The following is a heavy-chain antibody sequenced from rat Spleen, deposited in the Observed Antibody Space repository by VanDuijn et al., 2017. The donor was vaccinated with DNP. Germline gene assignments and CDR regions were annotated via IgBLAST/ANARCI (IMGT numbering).Heavy chain of an antibody. CDR1: GFSLTSIG. CDR3: ARAGYSSYRAMDV. J-gene: IGHJ4*01. V-gene: IGHV2-16*01. CDR2: IWTGGTT. D-gene: IGHD1-2*01. Sequence: QVQLRESGPGLVQPSQTLSLTCTVSGFSLTSIGVSWVRQPPGKGLEWIGAIWTGGTTSYNSALKSRASISRDTSKSQVVLKMNSLQAEETAMYFCARAGYSSYRAMDVWGQGTSVTVSS.